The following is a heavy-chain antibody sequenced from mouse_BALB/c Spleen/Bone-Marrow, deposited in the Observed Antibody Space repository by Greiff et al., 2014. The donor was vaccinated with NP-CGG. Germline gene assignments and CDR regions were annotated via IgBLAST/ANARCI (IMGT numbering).Heavy chain of an antibody. Sequence: VQLKESGAELVKPGASVKLSCTASGFNIKDTYMHWVKQRPEQGLEWIGRIDPANGNTKYDPKFQGKATITADTSSNTAYLQLSSLTSEDTAVYYCARNYGYGKSFAYWGQGALVTASA. CDR2: IDPANGNT. V-gene: IGHV14-3*02. J-gene: IGHJ3*01. CDR1: GFNIKDTY. CDR3: ARNYGYGKSFAY. D-gene: IGHD2-2*01.